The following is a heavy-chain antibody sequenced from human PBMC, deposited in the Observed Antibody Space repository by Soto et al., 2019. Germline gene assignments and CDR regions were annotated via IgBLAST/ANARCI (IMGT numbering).Heavy chain of an antibody. Sequence: KTSETLSLTCTVSGGSISSYYWSWIRQPPGKGLEWIGYIYYSGSTNYNPSLKSRVTISVDTSKNQFSLKLSSVTAADTAVYYCAGAWENFDYWGQGTLVTVSS. J-gene: IGHJ4*02. CDR3: AGAWENFDY. V-gene: IGHV4-59*01. D-gene: IGHD1-26*01. CDR1: GGSISSYY. CDR2: IYYSGST.